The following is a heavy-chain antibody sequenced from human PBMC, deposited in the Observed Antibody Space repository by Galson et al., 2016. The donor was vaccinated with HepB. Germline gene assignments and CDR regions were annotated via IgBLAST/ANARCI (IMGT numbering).Heavy chain of an antibody. D-gene: IGHD2-15*01. CDR2: ITSRSNYR. V-gene: IGHV3-21*01. CDR3: ARDPGRYCSCGFCYSNPDYNGMDV. J-gene: IGHJ6*02. CDR1: RFTFSSYS. Sequence: SLRLSCAASRFTFSSYSMNWVRQAPGKGLEWISSITSRSNYRYYADSVKGRFTISRDNTKNSLYLQMNSLRAEDTAVYYCARDPGRYCSCGFCYSNPDYNGMDVWGQGTTVIVSS.